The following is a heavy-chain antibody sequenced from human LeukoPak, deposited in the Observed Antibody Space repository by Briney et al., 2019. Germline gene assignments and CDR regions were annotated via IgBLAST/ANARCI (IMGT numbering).Heavy chain of an antibody. CDR1: GYTFTGYY. CDR3: ARDHFHGSGYYFDY. Sequence: EASVKVSCKASGYTFTGYYMHWVRQAPGQGLEWMGWINPNSGGTNYAQKFQGRVTMTRDTSISTAYMELSRLRSDDTAVYYCARDHFHGSGYYFDYWGQGTLVTVSS. J-gene: IGHJ4*02. D-gene: IGHD3-10*01. CDR2: INPNSGGT. V-gene: IGHV1-2*02.